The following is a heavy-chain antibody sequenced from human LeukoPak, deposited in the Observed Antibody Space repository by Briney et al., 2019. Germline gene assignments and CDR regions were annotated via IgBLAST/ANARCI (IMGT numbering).Heavy chain of an antibody. CDR3: VRGLLEWLRLETYYFDY. D-gene: IGHD3-3*01. J-gene: IGHJ4*02. Sequence: GGSLRLSCAASGFTFNKYWMTWVRQAPGKGLKGVATIKTDGSQKYYVDSVKGRFSISRDNANNSLYLQMNSLRADDTATYYCVRGLLEWLRLETYYFDYWGQGTLVTVSS. V-gene: IGHV3-7*01. CDR1: GFTFNKYW. CDR2: IKTDGSQK.